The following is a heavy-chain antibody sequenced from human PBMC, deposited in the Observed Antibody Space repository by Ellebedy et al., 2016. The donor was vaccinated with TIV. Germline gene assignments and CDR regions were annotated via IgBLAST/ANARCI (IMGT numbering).Heavy chain of an antibody. V-gene: IGHV3-23*01. CDR1: GFTSSSYT. CDR2: FGRGISSP. J-gene: IGHJ4*02. D-gene: IGHD3-10*01. CDR3: AKEGEEELDNSFDY. Sequence: GESLKISXAASGFTSSSYTMSWVRKAPGKGLEWVSNFGRGISSPYYADSVKGRFTISRDNSKNMLFLQMNSLRADDTATYYCAKEGEEELDNSFDYWGQGTLVTVSS.